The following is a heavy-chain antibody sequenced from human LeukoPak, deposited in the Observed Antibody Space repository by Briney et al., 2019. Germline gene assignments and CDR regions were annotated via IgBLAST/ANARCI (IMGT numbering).Heavy chain of an antibody. V-gene: IGHV4-39*01. CDR1: GGSISSSSYY. CDR2: IYYSGST. CDR3: ARPRDSSGYYSS. J-gene: IGHJ5*02. Sequence: SETLSLTCTVSGGSISSSSYYWGWIRQPPGKGLEWLGSIYYSGSTYYNPSLNSRVTISVDTSKNQFSLKLSSVTAADTAVYYCARPRDSSGYYSSWGQGTLVTVSS. D-gene: IGHD3-22*01.